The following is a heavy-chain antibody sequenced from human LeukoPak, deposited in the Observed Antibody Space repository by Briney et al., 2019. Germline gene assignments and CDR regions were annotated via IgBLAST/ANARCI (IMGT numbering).Heavy chain of an antibody. CDR3: ARVFIVGATFDY. Sequence: ASVKVSCKASGYTFTGYYMHWVRQAPGQGLEWMGWINPNSGGTNYAQKFQGRVTMTRDTSISTAYMELSRLRSDDTAVYYCARVFIVGATFDYWGQGTLVTVSS. CDR2: INPNSGGT. CDR1: GYTFTGYY. D-gene: IGHD1-26*01. J-gene: IGHJ4*02. V-gene: IGHV1-2*02.